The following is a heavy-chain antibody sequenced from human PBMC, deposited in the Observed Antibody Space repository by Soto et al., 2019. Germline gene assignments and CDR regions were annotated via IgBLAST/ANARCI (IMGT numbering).Heavy chain of an antibody. J-gene: IGHJ3*02. CDR3: ARDQIYGDRPDAFDI. CDR1: GFTFSSDW. V-gene: IGHV3-7*01. CDR2: IKQDGSEK. Sequence: GGSLRLSCAASGFTFSSDWMSWVRQAPGKGLGWVANIKQDGSEKYYVDSVKGRFTISRDNAKNSLYLQMNSLRAEDTAVYYCARDQIYGDRPDAFDIWGQGTMVTVSS. D-gene: IGHD4-17*01.